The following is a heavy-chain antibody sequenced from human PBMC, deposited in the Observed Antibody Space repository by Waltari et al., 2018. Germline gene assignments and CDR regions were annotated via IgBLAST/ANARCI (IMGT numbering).Heavy chain of an antibody. CDR2: IYHSGST. Sequence: QVQLQESGPGLVKPSETLSLTCAVSGYSISSGYYWGWIRQPPGKGLEWIGSIYHSGSTYYNPSLKSRVTISVDTSKNQFSLKVSSVTAADTAVYYCARQMATISWTADWGQGTLVTVSS. D-gene: IGHD5-12*01. V-gene: IGHV4-38-2*01. J-gene: IGHJ4*02. CDR1: GYSISSGYY. CDR3: ARQMATISWTAD.